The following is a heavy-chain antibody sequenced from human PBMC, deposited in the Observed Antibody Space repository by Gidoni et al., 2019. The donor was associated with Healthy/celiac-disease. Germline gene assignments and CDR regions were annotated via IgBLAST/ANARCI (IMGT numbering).Heavy chain of an antibody. CDR3: ARDFGGYDNPYYYGMDV. CDR2: ISSSGSTI. D-gene: IGHD5-12*01. V-gene: IGHV3-11*01. Sequence: QVQLVEYGGGLVKHGGSLRLSCAASGFTFSDEYMSWIRQAPGKGLEWVSYISSSGSTIYYADSVKGLFTISRDNAKNSLYLQMNSLRAEDTAVYYCARDFGGYDNPYYYGMDVWGQGTTVTVSS. J-gene: IGHJ6*02. CDR1: GFTFSDEY.